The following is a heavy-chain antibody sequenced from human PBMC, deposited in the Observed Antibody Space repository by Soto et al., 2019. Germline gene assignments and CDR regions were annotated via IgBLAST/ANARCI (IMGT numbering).Heavy chain of an antibody. D-gene: IGHD2-2*01. V-gene: IGHV3-21*01. CDR3: ARDGVVVVPAAIVETQNDY. CDR2: ISSSSSYI. J-gene: IGHJ4*02. Sequence: GGSLRLSCAASGFTFSSYSMNWVRQAPGKGLEWVSSISSSSSYIYYADSVKGRFTISRDNAKNSLYLQMNSLRAEDTAVYYCARDGVVVVPAAIVETQNDYWGQGTLVTVSS. CDR1: GFTFSSYS.